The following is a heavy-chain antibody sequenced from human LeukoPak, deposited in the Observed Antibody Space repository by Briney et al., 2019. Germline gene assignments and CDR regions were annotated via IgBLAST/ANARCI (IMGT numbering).Heavy chain of an antibody. D-gene: IGHD4-17*01. CDR3: AKDWDDYGDYLPLDY. J-gene: IGHJ4*02. CDR2: ISGSGSGT. V-gene: IGHV3-23*01. CDR1: GFIFSNYA. Sequence: GGSLRLSCAASGFIFSNYAMSWVRQAPGKGLEWVSGISGSGSGTYYADSVKGRFTISRDNSKNTLFLQMNSLRAEDTAVYYCAKDWDDYGDYLPLDYWGQGTLVTVSS.